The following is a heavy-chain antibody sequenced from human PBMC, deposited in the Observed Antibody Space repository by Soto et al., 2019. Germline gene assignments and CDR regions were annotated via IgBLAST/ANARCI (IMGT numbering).Heavy chain of an antibody. V-gene: IGHV4-30-4*01. CDR3: ARAQLVGYYFDY. Sequence: LSLTCTVSGGSTSSGDYYWSWIRQPPGKGLEWIGYIYFRGTTYNNPSLKSRVTISVDTSKNQFSLKLSSVTAADTAVYYCARAQLVGYYFDYWGQGILVTVSS. CDR2: IYFRGTT. D-gene: IGHD2-2*01. J-gene: IGHJ4*02. CDR1: GGSTSSGDYY.